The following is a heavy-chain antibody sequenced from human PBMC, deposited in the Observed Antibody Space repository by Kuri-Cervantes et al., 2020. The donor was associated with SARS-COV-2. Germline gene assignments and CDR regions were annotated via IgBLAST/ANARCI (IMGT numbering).Heavy chain of an antibody. CDR1: GGSISSYY. V-gene: IGHV4-59*01. CDR3: ARTDSPPLNWFDP. J-gene: IGHJ5*02. D-gene: IGHD2-21*01. CDR2: IYYSGST. Sequence: SETLSLTCTVSGGSISSYYWSWIRQPPGKGLEWIGYIYYSGSTNYNPSLKSRVTISVDTSKNQFSLKLSSVTAADTAVYYWARTDSPPLNWFDPWGQGTLVTVSS.